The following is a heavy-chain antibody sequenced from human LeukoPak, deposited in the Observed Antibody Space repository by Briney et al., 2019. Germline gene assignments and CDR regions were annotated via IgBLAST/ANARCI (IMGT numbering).Heavy chain of an antibody. J-gene: IGHJ3*02. V-gene: IGHV1-46*01. CDR1: GYTFTSYY. CDR2: INPSGGST. D-gene: IGHD3-22*01. Sequence: ASVKVSCKASGYTFTSYYMHWVRQAPGQGLEWMGIINPSGGSTSYAQKVQGRVTMTRDMSTSTVYMELSSLRSEDTAVYYCARDLVIGAFDIWGQGTMVTVSS. CDR3: ARDLVIGAFDI.